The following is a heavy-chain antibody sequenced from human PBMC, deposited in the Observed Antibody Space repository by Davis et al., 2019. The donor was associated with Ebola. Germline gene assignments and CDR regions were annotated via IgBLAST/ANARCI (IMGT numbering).Heavy chain of an antibody. V-gene: IGHV6-1*01. CDR2: AYYTSKWNN. CDR3: ARGWLRVGMDV. D-gene: IGHD5-18*01. J-gene: IGHJ6*04. Sequence: HSQTLSLTCAISGDRVSSGGWNWIRHSPTRGLEWLGRAYYTSKWNNDYAVSVRSRITINPDTSKNQFSLQLNSVTPEDTALYYCARGWLRVGMDVWGEGTTVTVSS. CDR1: GDRVSSGG.